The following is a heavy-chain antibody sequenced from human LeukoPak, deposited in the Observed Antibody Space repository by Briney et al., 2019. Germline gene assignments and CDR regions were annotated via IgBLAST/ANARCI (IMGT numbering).Heavy chain of an antibody. CDR2: IRSSSRTI. V-gene: IGHV3-48*04. D-gene: IGHD3-22*01. CDR1: GFTFSSYS. Sequence: GGSLRLSCAASGFTFSSYSMNWVRQAPGKGLEWISYIRSSSRTIYYADSVKGRFTISRDNAKNSLYLQMNSLRAENTAVYYCATGPGYYDSSGYYYGDYWGQGTLVTVSS. J-gene: IGHJ4*02. CDR3: ATGPGYYDSSGYYYGDY.